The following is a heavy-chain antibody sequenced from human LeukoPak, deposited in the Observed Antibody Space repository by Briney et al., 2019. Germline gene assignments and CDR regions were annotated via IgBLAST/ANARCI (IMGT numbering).Heavy chain of an antibody. CDR1: GFIFSTYT. V-gene: IGHV3-23*01. Sequence: GGSLRLSCAASGFIFSTYTMSWVRQAPGKGLEWVSAIGGSGGNTFYADSVKGRFTISRDNSKDTLYLQMNSLRAEDTAVYYCAKGGGYGSGTYSEDWGQGILVTVSS. CDR3: AKGGGYGSGTYSED. D-gene: IGHD3-10*01. CDR2: IGGSGGNT. J-gene: IGHJ4*02.